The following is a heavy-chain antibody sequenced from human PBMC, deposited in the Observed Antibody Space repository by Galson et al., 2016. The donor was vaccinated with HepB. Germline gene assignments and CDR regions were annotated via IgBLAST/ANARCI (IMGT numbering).Heavy chain of an antibody. V-gene: IGHV3-23*01. D-gene: IGHD3-3*01. CDR1: GFTFSTYA. Sequence: SLRLSCAPSGFTFSTYAMTWVRQAPGKGLEWVSVIGSDGSTYYADPVKGRFTISRDNSKNTLFLQMYSLRGEDTAVYHCSRTTSGTIFLGVIEYWGQGTPVTFSS. CDR2: IGSDGST. J-gene: IGHJ4*02. CDR3: SRTTSGTIFLGVIEY.